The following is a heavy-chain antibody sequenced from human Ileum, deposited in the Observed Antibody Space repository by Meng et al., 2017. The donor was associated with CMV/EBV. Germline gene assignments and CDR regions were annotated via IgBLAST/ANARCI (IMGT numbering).Heavy chain of an antibody. CDR1: GFTFTNYA. D-gene: IGHD4-11*01. V-gene: IGHV3-23*01. Sequence: EVQLLESWGDLVQPGGSLRLSCAASGFTFTNYAMNWVRQGPGKGLEWVSGISGSGDNTNYAHSVKGRFTISRDNSKNTLYLQMSSLRAEDTAIYYCAKGMTTLTTRVDYWGQGTLVTVSS. CDR3: AKGMTTLTTRVDY. J-gene: IGHJ4*02. CDR2: ISGSGDNT.